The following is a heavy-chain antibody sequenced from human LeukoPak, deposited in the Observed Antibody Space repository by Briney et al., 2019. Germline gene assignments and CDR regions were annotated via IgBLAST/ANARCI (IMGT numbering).Heavy chain of an antibody. V-gene: IGHV3-30*02. J-gene: IGHJ4*02. D-gene: IGHD2-15*01. Sequence: GGSLRLSCAASGFNFRNYGMHWVRQAPGKGLEWVARIRFDGSNEYSGDTVKGRFTISRDISKNTLYLEMNSLRADDTAVYYCAREGGYCSGGSCYSFFYFDYWGQGTRVIVSS. CDR1: GFNFRNYG. CDR3: AREGGYCSGGSCYSFFYFDY. CDR2: IRFDGSNE.